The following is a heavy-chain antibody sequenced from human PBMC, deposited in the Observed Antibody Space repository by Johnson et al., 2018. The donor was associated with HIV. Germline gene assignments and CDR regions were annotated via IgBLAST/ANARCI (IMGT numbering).Heavy chain of an antibody. CDR3: ARDTWVFGVVIERSDAFDI. D-gene: IGHD3-3*01. Sequence: QVLLVESGGALVKPGGSLRLSCAASGFKFDDNYMAWIRQSPGKGLEWVSYISSSGGTTHNADSVKGRFTISRDNAKNSLYLQMNSLRAEDTAVYYCARDTWVFGVVIERSDAFDIWGQGTMVTVSS. CDR1: GFKFDDNY. J-gene: IGHJ3*02. V-gene: IGHV3-11*01. CDR2: ISSSGGTT.